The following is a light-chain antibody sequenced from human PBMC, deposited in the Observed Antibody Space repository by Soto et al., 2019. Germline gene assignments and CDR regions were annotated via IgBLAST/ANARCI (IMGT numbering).Light chain of an antibody. CDR3: QQYGSSPPFT. CDR1: QGVISN. V-gene: IGKV3-15*01. J-gene: IGKJ4*01. CDR2: GAS. Sequence: EIVMTQSPATLSVSPGKRATFSCRASQGVISNLAWYKQKPGQAPRLFIYGASTRATGIPARFSGSGSGTEFTLTISSLQSEDFAVYYCQQYGSSPPFTFGGGTKVEIK.